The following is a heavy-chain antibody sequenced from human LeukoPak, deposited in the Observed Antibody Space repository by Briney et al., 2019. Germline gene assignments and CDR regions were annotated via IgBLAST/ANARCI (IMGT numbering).Heavy chain of an antibody. J-gene: IGHJ5*02. V-gene: IGHV4-39*02. Sequence: SETLSLTCTVSGGSISSSSYYWGWIRQPPGKGLAWIGSIYYSGSTYYNPSLKSRITISIDTFKNHFSLKLIAVTAADTAEYYCARLSPINWFDPWGQGTLVTVSS. CDR2: IYYSGST. CDR3: ARLSPINWFDP. CDR1: GGSISSSSYY.